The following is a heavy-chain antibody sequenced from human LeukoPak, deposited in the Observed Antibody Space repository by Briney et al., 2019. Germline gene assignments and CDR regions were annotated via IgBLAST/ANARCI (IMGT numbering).Heavy chain of an antibody. Sequence: SETLSLTCTVSGVSISNSYWSWIRQPPGKGLEWIGFFHDSESTNYNPSLKSRVSISLDTSKNQVSLWLSSVTAADTAVYYCARGDASGRPGIGFDFWGQGTLVTVSS. CDR2: FHDSEST. CDR1: GVSISNSY. V-gene: IGHV4-59*01. D-gene: IGHD1-26*01. J-gene: IGHJ4*02. CDR3: ARGDASGRPGIGFDF.